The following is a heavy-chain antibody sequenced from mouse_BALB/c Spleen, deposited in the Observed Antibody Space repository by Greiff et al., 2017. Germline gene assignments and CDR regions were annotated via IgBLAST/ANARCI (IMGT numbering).Heavy chain of an antibody. D-gene: IGHD2-4*01. CDR2: ISSGGSYT. J-gene: IGHJ4*01. Sequence: EVQVVESGGDLVKPGGSLKLSCAASGFTFSSYGMSWVRQTPDKRLEWVATISSGGSYTYYPDSVKGRFTISRDNANNTLYLQMSSLKSEDTAMYYCARLYDYDREYYYAMDYWGQGTSVTVSS. CDR1: GFTFSSYG. V-gene: IGHV5-6*01. CDR3: ARLYDYDREYYYAMDY.